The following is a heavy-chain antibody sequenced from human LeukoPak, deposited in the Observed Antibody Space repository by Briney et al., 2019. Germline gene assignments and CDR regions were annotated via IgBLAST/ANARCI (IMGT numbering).Heavy chain of an antibody. V-gene: IGHV3-9*01. J-gene: IGHJ3*02. Sequence: GRSLRLSCAASGFTFDDYAMHWVRQAPGKGPEWVSGISWNSGSIGYADSVKGRFTISRDNAKNSLYLQMNSLRAEDTALYYCAKAITGYCSSTSCPYAFDIWGQGTMVTVSS. D-gene: IGHD2-2*01. CDR2: ISWNSGSI. CDR1: GFTFDDYA. CDR3: AKAITGYCSSTSCPYAFDI.